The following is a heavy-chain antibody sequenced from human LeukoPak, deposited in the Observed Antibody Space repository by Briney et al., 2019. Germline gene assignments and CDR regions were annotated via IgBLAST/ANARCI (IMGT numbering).Heavy chain of an antibody. CDR3: ARDIPFPYSSVWSPTLRVRRAYGMDV. CDR1: GYTFTSYG. J-gene: IGHJ6*02. D-gene: IGHD6-19*01. Sequence: ASVKVSCKASGYTFTSYGISWVRQAPGQGLEWMGWISAYNANTNYAQKLQGRVTMTTDTSTSTAYMELRSLRSDDTAVYYCARDIPFPYSSVWSPTLRVRRAYGMDVWGQGTTVTVSS. V-gene: IGHV1-18*01. CDR2: ISAYNANT.